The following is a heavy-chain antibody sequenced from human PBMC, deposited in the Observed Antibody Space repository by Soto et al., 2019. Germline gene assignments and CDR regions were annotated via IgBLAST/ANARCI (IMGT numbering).Heavy chain of an antibody. CDR3: AKASSRRAIAAPENFDF. J-gene: IGHJ4*02. D-gene: IGHD6-13*01. V-gene: IGHV3-23*01. Sequence: PGGSLRLSCAASGFTFSSYAMSWVRQAPGKGLEWVSAISGSGGSTYYADSVKGRFTISRDNSKNTLYLQMNSLRAEDTAVYYCAKASSRRAIAAPENFDFWGQGTLVTVSS. CDR1: GFTFSSYA. CDR2: ISGSGGST.